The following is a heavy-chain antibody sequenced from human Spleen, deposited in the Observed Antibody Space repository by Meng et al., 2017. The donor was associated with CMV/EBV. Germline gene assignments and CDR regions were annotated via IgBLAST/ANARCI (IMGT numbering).Heavy chain of an antibody. CDR3: ARSHPFTIFGVGGVDY. CDR1: GITFTNVW. J-gene: IGHJ4*02. D-gene: IGHD3-3*01. V-gene: IGHV3-15*01. CDR2: ILNKHSGGTT. Sequence: GGSLRLSCAASGITFTNVWMSWVRQAPGKGLEWVGRILNKHSGGTTDSAAPVKGRFSISRDNAKNSLYLQMNSLRAEDTAVYYCARSHPFTIFGVGGVDYWGQGTLVTVSS.